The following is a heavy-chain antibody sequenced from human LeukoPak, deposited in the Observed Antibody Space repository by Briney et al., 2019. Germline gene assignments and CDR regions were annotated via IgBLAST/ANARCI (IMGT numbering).Heavy chain of an antibody. CDR2: ISSSSSTL. CDR1: GFTFSRYG. CDR3: ARDRTSGYRYASDY. Sequence: GGSLRLSCAGSGFTFSRYGMNWVRQAPGKGLEWVSYISSSSSTLDYAESVKGRFTISRDNARNSLYLQMDSLRDEDSAMYHCARDRTSGYRYASDYWGQGTLVTVSS. D-gene: IGHD5-18*01. J-gene: IGHJ4*02. V-gene: IGHV3-48*02.